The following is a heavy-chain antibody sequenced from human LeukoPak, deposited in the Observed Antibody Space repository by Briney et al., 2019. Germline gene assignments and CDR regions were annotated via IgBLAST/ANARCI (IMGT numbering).Heavy chain of an antibody. Sequence: QAGGSLRLSCAASGFTFSSYEMNWVRQAPGKGLEWVSSITSGSSYIYYADSVKGRFTISRDNAKNSLYLQMNSLRAEDTAVYYCAELGITMIGGVWGKGTTVTISS. CDR3: AELGITMIGGV. V-gene: IGHV3-48*03. CDR2: ITSGSSYI. CDR1: GFTFSSYE. J-gene: IGHJ6*04. D-gene: IGHD3-10*02.